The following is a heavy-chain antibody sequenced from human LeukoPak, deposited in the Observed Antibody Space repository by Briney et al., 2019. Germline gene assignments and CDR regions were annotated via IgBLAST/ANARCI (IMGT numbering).Heavy chain of an antibody. J-gene: IGHJ4*02. V-gene: IGHV4-4*02. CDR3: VRGYRRWYLDY. CDR1: GGSISSSSW. D-gene: IGHD3-16*02. Sequence: PSEALSLTCAVYGGSISSSSWWSLVRQPPGKGLEWIGEIYHSGSTNYNPSLKSRVTISVDKSKNQFSLKLSSVTAADTAVYYCVRGYRRWYLDYWGQGTLVTVSS. CDR2: IYHSGST.